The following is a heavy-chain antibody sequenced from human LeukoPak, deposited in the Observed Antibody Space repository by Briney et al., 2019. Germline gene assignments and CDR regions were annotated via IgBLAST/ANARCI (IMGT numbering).Heavy chain of an antibody. J-gene: IGHJ1*01. CDR2: LKQDGSEK. CDR1: GFTFSAYW. CDR3: AKALGSSSWFQYFQH. D-gene: IGHD6-13*01. V-gene: IGHV3-7*01. Sequence: GGSLRLSCAASGFTFSAYWMSWVRQAPGKGLEWVANLKQDGSEKYYVDSVKGRFTISRDNAKNSLYLQMNSLRGEDTAVYYCAKALGSSSWFQYFQHWGQGTLVTVSS.